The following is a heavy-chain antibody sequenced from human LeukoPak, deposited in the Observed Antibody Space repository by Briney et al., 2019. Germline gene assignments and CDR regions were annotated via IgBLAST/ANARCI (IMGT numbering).Heavy chain of an antibody. CDR2: ISYDGSNK. Sequence: PGRSLRLSCAASGFTFGSYIIHWVRQAPGKELEWVAVISYDGSNKYYADFVKGRFTISRDNSKNTLYLQMNSLRPEDTAVYYCARDPALQPGFDYWGQGTLVTVSS. CDR1: GFTFGSYI. J-gene: IGHJ4*02. D-gene: IGHD1-14*01. CDR3: ARDPALQPGFDY. V-gene: IGHV3-30-3*01.